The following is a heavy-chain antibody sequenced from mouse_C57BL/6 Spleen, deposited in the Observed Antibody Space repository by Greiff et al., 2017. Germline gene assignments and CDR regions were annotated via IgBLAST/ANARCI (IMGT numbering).Heavy chain of an antibody. J-gene: IGHJ4*01. D-gene: IGHD2-4*01. V-gene: IGHV5-9*01. Sequence: EVQLVESGGGLVKPGGSLKLSCAASGFTFSSYTMSWVRQTPEKRLEWVATISGGGGNTYYPDSVKGRFTISRDNAKNTLYLQMSSLRSEDTALYYCARQDDDYDECYAMDYWGQGTSVTVSS. CDR2: ISGGGGNT. CDR1: GFTFSSYT. CDR3: ARQDDDYDECYAMDY.